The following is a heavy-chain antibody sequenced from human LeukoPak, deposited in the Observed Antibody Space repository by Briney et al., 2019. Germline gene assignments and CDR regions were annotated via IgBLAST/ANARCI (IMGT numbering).Heavy chain of an antibody. D-gene: IGHD3-16*01. Sequence: PGGSLRLSCVASGFSFSDFYVSWIRQAPGKGLEWVSYISSSSDYINYADSVKGRFTISRDNAKNSLYLQMNSLRAGDTAVYYCARTLWPYDAFDIWGQGTMVTVSS. J-gene: IGHJ3*02. CDR2: ISSSSDYI. V-gene: IGHV3-11*06. CDR3: ARTLWPYDAFDI. CDR1: GFSFSDFY.